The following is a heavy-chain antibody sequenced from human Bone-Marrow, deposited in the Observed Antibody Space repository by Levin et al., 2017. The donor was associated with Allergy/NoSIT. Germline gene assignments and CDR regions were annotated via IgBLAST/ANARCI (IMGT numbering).Heavy chain of an antibody. CDR2: ISSSGSTI. V-gene: IGHV3-11*01. J-gene: IGHJ6*02. CDR3: AREAGRYYDSSGYYQNYYYGMDV. CDR1: GFTFSDYY. D-gene: IGHD3-22*01. Sequence: LSLTCAASGFTFSDYYMSWIRQAPGKGLEWVSYISSSGSTIYYADSVKGRFTISRDNAKNSLYLQMNSLRAEDTAVYYCAREAGRYYDSSGYYQNYYYGMDVWGQGTTVTVSS.